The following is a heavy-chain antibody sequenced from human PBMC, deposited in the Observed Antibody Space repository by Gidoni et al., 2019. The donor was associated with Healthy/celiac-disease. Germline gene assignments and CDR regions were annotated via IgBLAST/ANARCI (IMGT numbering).Heavy chain of an antibody. J-gene: IGHJ5*02. CDR2: IYYSGST. CDR3: ASSNHVRFFGKRGFDP. V-gene: IGHV4-31*03. CDR1: RGPISSGGYY. Sequence: QVQLQESGPGLVKPSQTLSLTCTVTRGPISSGGYYWSWIRQHPGKGLEWIGYIYYSGSTYYNPSLKSRVTISVDTSKNQFSLKLSSVTAADTAVYYCASSNHVRFFGKRGFDPWGQGTLVTVSS. D-gene: IGHD3-3*01.